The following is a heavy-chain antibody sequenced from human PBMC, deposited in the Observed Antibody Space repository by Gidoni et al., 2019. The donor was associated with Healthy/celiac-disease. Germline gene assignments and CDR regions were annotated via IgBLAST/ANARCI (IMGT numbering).Heavy chain of an antibody. CDR2: IYSGGST. CDR1: GFTVSRNY. CDR3: ARDRVGAVAGS. J-gene: IGHJ4*02. V-gene: IGHV3-66*02. D-gene: IGHD6-19*01. Sequence: EVQLVESGGGLVQPGASLRLSCAASGFTVSRNYMSWVRQATGTGREWVSVIYSGGSTYYADSVKGRFTISRDNSKNTLYLQMNSLRAEDTAVYYCARDRVGAVAGSWGQGTLVTVSS.